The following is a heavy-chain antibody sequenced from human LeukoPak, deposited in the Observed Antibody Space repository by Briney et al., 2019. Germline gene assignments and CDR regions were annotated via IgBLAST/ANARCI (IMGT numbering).Heavy chain of an antibody. Sequence: GASVKVSCKASGYTFTGYYMHWVRQAPGQGLEWMGWINPNSGGTNYAQKFQGRVTMTRDTSISTAYMELSRLRSDDTAVYYCARGRGVWFADLSLKGLDFWGQGTLVTVSS. D-gene: IGHD3-10*01. J-gene: IGHJ4*02. V-gene: IGHV1-2*02. CDR2: INPNSGGT. CDR1: GYTFTGYY. CDR3: ARGRGVWFADLSLKGLDF.